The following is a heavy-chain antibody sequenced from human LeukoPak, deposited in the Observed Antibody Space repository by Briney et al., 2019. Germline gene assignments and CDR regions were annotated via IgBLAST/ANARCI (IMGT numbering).Heavy chain of an antibody. V-gene: IGHV4-61*02. CDR1: GGSISSGSYY. D-gene: IGHD3-10*01. Sequence: SETLSLTCTVSGGSISSGSYYWSWIRQPAGKGLEWIGRIYTSGSTNYNPSLKSRVTISVDTSKNQFSLKLSSVTAADTAVYYCARDKDGSGSYYPYYYYYYMDVWGKGTTVTISS. CDR2: IYTSGST. J-gene: IGHJ6*03. CDR3: ARDKDGSGSYYPYYYYYYMDV.